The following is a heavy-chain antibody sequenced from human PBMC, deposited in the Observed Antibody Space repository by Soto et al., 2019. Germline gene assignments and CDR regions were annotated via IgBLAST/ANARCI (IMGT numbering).Heavy chain of an antibody. CDR2: IIPIFGTA. CDR1: GGTFSSYA. V-gene: IGHV1-69*13. CDR3: AATVTTKKRYYYHYGMDV. Sequence: SVKVSCKASGGTFSSYAISWVRQAPGQGLEWMGGIIPIFGTANYAQKFQGRVTITAXXXXXXAXMXLXXXXSEDTAVYYCAATVTTKKRYYYHYGMDVWG. D-gene: IGHD4-17*01. J-gene: IGHJ6*02.